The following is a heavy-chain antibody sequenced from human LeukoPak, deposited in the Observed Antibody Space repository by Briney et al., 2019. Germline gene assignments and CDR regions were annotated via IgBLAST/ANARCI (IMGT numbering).Heavy chain of an antibody. Sequence: SDTLSLTCAVSGYCISSSNWWGWIRQPPGKGLEWIGYIYYSGSTYYNPSLKSRVTMSVDTSKNQFSLKLSSVTAVDSAVYYCATSKSGWSYDAFDIWGQGTMVTVSS. J-gene: IGHJ3*02. CDR1: GYCISSSNW. V-gene: IGHV4-28*01. CDR2: IYYSGST. D-gene: IGHD6-19*01. CDR3: ATSKSGWSYDAFDI.